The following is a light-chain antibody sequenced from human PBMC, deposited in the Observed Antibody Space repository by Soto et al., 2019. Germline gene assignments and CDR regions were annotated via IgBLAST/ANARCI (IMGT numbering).Light chain of an antibody. CDR3: MQAAQRPLT. Sequence: DIVLTQSPLSLPVTPGEPASISCRSSQSLLQSNGNNHVDWYLQRPWQSRQLLLYLSSSRASGVPDRFSGRGSGTEFSLEISRVAADDVGVYSCMQAAQRPLTFGQRTRLEIK. J-gene: IGKJ5*01. V-gene: IGKV2-28*01. CDR2: LSS. CDR1: QSLLQSNGNNH.